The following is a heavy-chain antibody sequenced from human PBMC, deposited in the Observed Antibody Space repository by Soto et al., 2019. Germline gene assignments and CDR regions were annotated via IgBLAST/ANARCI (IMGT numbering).Heavy chain of an antibody. Sequence: QVQLQESGPGLMKPSETLSLICTVSGGSMSGYHWTWIRQSPGKEMEFIGSVFDSGSTKSNPSLRGRVAISMDGSKRQFSLTLSSVTAADTAVYYCASCLNSAGSCLRFLRWGQGTLVTVSS. D-gene: IGHD2-15*01. J-gene: IGHJ1*01. CDR2: VFDSGST. V-gene: IGHV4-59*12. CDR3: ASCLNSAGSCLRFLR. CDR1: GGSMSGYH.